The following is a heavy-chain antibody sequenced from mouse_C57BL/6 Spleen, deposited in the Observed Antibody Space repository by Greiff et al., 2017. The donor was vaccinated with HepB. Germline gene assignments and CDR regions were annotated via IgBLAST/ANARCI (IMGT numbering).Heavy chain of an antibody. Sequence: QVQLQQPGAELVMPGASVKLSCKASGYTFTSYWMHWVKQRPGQGLEWIGEIDPSDSYTNYNQKFKGKSTLTVDKSSSTAYMQLSSLTSEDSAVYYCARLGEVTTEYYFDYWGQGTTLTVSS. CDR2: IDPSDSYT. V-gene: IGHV1-69*01. CDR3: ARLGEVTTEYYFDY. D-gene: IGHD2-2*01. CDR1: GYTFTSYW. J-gene: IGHJ2*01.